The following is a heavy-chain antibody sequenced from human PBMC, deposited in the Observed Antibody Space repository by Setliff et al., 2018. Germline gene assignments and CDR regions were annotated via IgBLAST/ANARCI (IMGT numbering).Heavy chain of an antibody. CDR2: INHSGST. CDR1: GGSFSGYY. Sequence: PSETLSLTCAVYGGSFSGYYWSWIRQPPGKGLEWIGEINHSGSTNYNPPLKSRVTISVDTSKNQFSLKLSSVTAADTAVYYCAKGGGRYHSDYWGQGTLVTVSS. CDR3: AKGGGRYHSDY. D-gene: IGHD1-1*01. V-gene: IGHV4-34*01. J-gene: IGHJ4*02.